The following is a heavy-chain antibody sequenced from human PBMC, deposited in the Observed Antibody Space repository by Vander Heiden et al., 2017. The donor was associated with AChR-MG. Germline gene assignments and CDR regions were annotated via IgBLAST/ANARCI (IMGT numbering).Heavy chain of an antibody. CDR1: GFSVSRRPVG. V-gene: IGHV2-5*02. Sequence: QITLKESGPTLVKPTQTLTLTCSLSGFSVSRRPVGVGWIRQPPGKALEWLALIYWDGTERYRPSLKSRLTIIKDTPKNEVVLKVTKMDPMDTGTYHCAHTGCDGYFEYWGRGILVTVSS. J-gene: IGHJ4*02. D-gene: IGHD3-22*01. CDR3: AHTGCDGYFEY. CDR2: IYWDGTE.